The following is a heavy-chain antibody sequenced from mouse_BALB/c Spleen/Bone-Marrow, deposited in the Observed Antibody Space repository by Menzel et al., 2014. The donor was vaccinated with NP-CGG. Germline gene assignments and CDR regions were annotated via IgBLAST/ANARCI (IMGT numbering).Heavy chain of an antibody. V-gene: IGHV14-3*02. D-gene: IGHD4-1*01. J-gene: IGHJ4*01. CDR3: ARWEYYAMDY. CDR2: IDPANGNT. Sequence: EVQLQQSGAELVKPGASVKLSCTASGFNIKDTYMHWVKQRPEQGLEWIGRIDPANGNTKYDPKFQGKATITADTSSNTASLQLSSLTSEDTAVYYCARWEYYAMDYWGQGTSVTASS. CDR1: GFNIKDTY.